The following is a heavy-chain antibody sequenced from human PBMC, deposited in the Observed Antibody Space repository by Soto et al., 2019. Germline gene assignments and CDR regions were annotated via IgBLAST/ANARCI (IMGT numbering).Heavy chain of an antibody. CDR2: IYYSGST. CDR3: ARDHCSSTSCYRRTLDV. Sequence: QVQLQESGPGLVKPSQTLSLTCTVSGGSISSGGYYWSWIRQHPGKGLEWIGYIYYSGSTYYNPSLKRRVTISVDTSKNQFSLKRSSVTAADTAVYYCARDHCSSTSCYRRTLDVWGQGTTVTVSS. V-gene: IGHV4-31*03. D-gene: IGHD2-2*02. J-gene: IGHJ6*02. CDR1: GGSISSGGYY.